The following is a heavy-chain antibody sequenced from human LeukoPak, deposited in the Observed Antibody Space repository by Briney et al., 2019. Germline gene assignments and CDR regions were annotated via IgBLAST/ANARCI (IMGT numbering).Heavy chain of an antibody. J-gene: IGHJ4*02. CDR3: ARLGTSGPHYYFDY. D-gene: IGHD1-1*01. V-gene: IGHV1-2*02. CDR2: INPNSGGT. CDR1: GYTFTGYY. Sequence: ASVKVSCKASGYTFTGYYIHWVRQAPGQGLEWMGWINPNSGGTNYAQKFQGRVTMTRDTSISTTYVELSSLRSEDTAVYYCARLGTSGPHYYFDYWGQGTLVTVSS.